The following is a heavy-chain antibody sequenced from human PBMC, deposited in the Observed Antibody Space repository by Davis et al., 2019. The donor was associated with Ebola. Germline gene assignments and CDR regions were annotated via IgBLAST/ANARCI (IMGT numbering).Heavy chain of an antibody. D-gene: IGHD1-26*01. CDR2: ISGSGGST. J-gene: IGHJ4*02. V-gene: IGHV3-23*01. CDR1: GFTFSSYA. CDR3: AKVNGYSGSYPFDY. Sequence: GGSLRLSCAASGFTFSSYAMSWVRQAPEKGLEWVSAISGSGGSTYYADSVKGRFTISRDNSKNTLYLQMNSLRAADTAVYYCAKVNGYSGSYPFDYWGQGTLVTVSS.